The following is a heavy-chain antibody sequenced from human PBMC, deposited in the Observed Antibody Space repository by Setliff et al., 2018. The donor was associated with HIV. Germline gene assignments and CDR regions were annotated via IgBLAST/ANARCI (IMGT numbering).Heavy chain of an antibody. D-gene: IGHD3-3*01. V-gene: IGHV4-39*01. CDR3: ARQKYWSGYYGEGYYYYMDV. J-gene: IGHJ6*03. CDR2: IHESGRT. Sequence: SETLSLTCTVSGGSISSSSYYWGWIRQPPGKGLEWIGGIHESGRTRYNASLKSRVTIFADTPTNQFSLVLNSVTAADTALYYCARQKYWSGYYGEGYYYYMDVWGKGTTVTVSS. CDR1: GGSISSSSYY.